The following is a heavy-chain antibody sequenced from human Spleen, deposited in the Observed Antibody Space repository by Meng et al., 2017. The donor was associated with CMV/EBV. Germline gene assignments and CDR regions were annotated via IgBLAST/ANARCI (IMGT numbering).Heavy chain of an antibody. J-gene: IGHJ4*02. CDR3: ARASRVLGGFDY. CDR1: GYTFTNYY. CDR2: INTSVGYT. V-gene: IGHV1-46*01. D-gene: IGHD3-16*01. Sequence: QVPLVQSVAEGKNPGASVKVSCKASGYTFTNYYMHWVRHAPGQALEWMGIINTSVGYTSHAQKFQGRVTMTRDTSTSTVHMEVSSLRSADTAVYYCARASRVLGGFDYWGQGTLVTVSS.